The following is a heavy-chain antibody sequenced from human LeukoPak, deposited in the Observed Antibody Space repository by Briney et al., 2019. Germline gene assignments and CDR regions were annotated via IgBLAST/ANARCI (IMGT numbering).Heavy chain of an antibody. V-gene: IGHV3-23*01. D-gene: IGHD1-1*01. CDR3: ARSIQLDPWGAFDI. Sequence: GGSLRLSCAASGFSFNDYAMSWVRQAPGKGLEWVSVISGSGGRTSYADSVKGRFTFSRDNSKNTLYLQMISLRAEDTAVYYCARSIQLDPWGAFDIWGQGTMVTVSS. J-gene: IGHJ3*02. CDR2: ISGSGGRT. CDR1: GFSFNDYA.